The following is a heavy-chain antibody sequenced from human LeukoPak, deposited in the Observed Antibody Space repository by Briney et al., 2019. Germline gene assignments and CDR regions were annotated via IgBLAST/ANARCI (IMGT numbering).Heavy chain of an antibody. CDR2: INTDGSST. CDR1: GFTFSSYW. Sequence: GGSLRLSCAASGFTFSSYWMHWVRQAPGKGLVWVSRINTDGSSTSYADSVKGRFTISRDNAKNTLYLQMNSLRAEDTAVYYCAGRHYMPWGYYYMDVWGKGTTVTVSS. CDR3: AGRHYMPWGYYYMDV. D-gene: IGHD2-2*01. J-gene: IGHJ6*03. V-gene: IGHV3-74*01.